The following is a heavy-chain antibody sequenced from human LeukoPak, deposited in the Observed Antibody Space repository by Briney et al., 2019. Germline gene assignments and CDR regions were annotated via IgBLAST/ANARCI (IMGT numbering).Heavy chain of an antibody. V-gene: IGHV3-30*04. CDR2: ISYDGSNK. CDR3: ARESTSRYYYYGMDV. CDR1: GFTFSSYP. Sequence: PGGSLRLSCAAPGFTFSSYPIHWVRKPPAKGLEGVAVISYDGSNKYYADSVKGRFTISRDNSKNTLYLQMNSLRAEDTAVYYCARESTSRYYYYGMDVWGQGTTVTVSS. J-gene: IGHJ6*02. D-gene: IGHD3-9*01.